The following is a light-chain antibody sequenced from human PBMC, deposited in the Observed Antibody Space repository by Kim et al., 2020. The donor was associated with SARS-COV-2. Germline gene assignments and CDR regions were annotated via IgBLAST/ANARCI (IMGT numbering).Light chain of an antibody. Sequence: DIQMTQSPSSLSASVGDRVTITCRASQGINTYLAWYQQKPGKVPKLLIYGASALHSGVPSRFSGSGSGTDFTLTISSLQPEDVATYYCQKYNSAQWTFGQGTKVDIK. J-gene: IGKJ1*01. V-gene: IGKV1-27*01. CDR1: QGINTY. CDR2: GAS. CDR3: QKYNSAQWT.